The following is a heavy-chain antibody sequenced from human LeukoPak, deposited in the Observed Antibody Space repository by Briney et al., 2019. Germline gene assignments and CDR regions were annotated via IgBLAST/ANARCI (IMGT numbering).Heavy chain of an antibody. D-gene: IGHD1-1*01. CDR1: GFTFSSYG. CDR2: VRYDGSNK. J-gene: IGHJ4*02. Sequence: GGSLRLSCAASGFTFSSYGMHWVRQAPAKGLEWVAFVRYDGSNKYYADSVKGRFTISRDNSNNTLYLQMNSLRAEDTAVYYCSTQGSSDYWGQGTLVTVSS. V-gene: IGHV3-30*02. CDR3: STQGSSDY.